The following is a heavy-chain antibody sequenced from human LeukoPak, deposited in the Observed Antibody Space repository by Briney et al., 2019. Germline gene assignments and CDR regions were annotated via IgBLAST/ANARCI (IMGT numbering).Heavy chain of an antibody. J-gene: IGHJ3*02. Sequence: SETLSLTCAVYGGSLSGYYWSWIRQPPGKGLEWIGEINHSGSTNYNPSLKSRVTISVDTSKNQFSLKLSSVTAADTAVYYCARGSDYDILTGHAFDIWGQGTMVTVSS. CDR3: ARGSDYDILTGHAFDI. CDR2: INHSGST. D-gene: IGHD3-9*01. V-gene: IGHV4-34*01. CDR1: GGSLSGYY.